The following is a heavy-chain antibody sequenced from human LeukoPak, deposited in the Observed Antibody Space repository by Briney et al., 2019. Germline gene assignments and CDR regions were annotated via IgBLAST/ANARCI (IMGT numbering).Heavy chain of an antibody. D-gene: IGHD2-15*01. J-gene: IGHJ4*02. Sequence: SVKVSCKASGGTFSSYAISWVRQAPGQGLEWMGRIIPIFGTANYAQKFQGRVTITTDEPTSTAYMELSSLRSEDTAVYYCARAAGVCSGGSCYRALYYFDYWGQGTLVTVSS. CDR1: GGTFSSYA. V-gene: IGHV1-69*05. CDR3: ARAAGVCSGGSCYRALYYFDY. CDR2: IIPIFGTA.